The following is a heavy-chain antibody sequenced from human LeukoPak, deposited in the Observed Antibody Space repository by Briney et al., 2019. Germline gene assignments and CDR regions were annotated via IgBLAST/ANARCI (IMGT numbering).Heavy chain of an antibody. V-gene: IGHV3-49*04. J-gene: IGHJ4*02. CDR3: TSPRGREDY. Sequence: GGSLRLSCTASGFTFGDCAMSWVRQAPGKGLEWVGFIRSKAYGGTTEYAASVKGRFTISRDDSKSIAYLQMNSLKTEDTAVYYCTSPRGREDYWGQGTLVTVSS. CDR2: IRSKAYGGTT. CDR1: GFTFGDCA. D-gene: IGHD3-10*01.